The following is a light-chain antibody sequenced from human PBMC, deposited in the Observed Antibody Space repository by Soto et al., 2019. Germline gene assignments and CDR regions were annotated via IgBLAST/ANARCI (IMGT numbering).Light chain of an antibody. CDR2: EVN. V-gene: IGLV2-14*02. CDR1: SSDVGTYIL. Sequence: QSALTQPASVSGSPGQSITISCTGTSSDVGTYILVSWYQQHPGNAPQLMIYEVNKRPSGVSDRFSGSKSGNTASLTISGLQAEDEADYYCSSHTSSNTRIFGTGTKVTVL. CDR3: SSHTSSNTRI. J-gene: IGLJ1*01.